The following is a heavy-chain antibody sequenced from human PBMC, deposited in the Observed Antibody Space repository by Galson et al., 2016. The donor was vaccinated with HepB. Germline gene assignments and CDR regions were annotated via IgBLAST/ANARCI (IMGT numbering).Heavy chain of an antibody. V-gene: IGHV3-11*06. D-gene: IGHD3-3*01. CDR3: ARVYYDFWGGYPDY. CDR1: GFTFSDYY. Sequence: SLRLSCAASGFTFSDYYMSWIRQAPGKGLAWVSYISRDSTYTTYADSVKGRFTISRDNAKNSLFLQMNSLRAEDTAVYYCARVYYDFWGGYPDYWGQGTLVTASS. CDR2: ISRDSTYT. J-gene: IGHJ4*02.